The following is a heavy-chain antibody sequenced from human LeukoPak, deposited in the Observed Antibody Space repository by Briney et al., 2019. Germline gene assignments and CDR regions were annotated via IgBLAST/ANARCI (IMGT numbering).Heavy chain of an antibody. Sequence: SETLSLTCTVSGGSVNSGSSYWSWIRQPPGEGLEWIGCISYSGSTNYNPSLRSRVTMSLDTSKNQFSLSLSSVTAADTAVYFCATRRGGATFNYWGQGALVTVSS. CDR2: ISYSGST. CDR1: GGSVNSGSSY. D-gene: IGHD1-26*01. V-gene: IGHV4-61*01. J-gene: IGHJ4*02. CDR3: ATRRGGATFNY.